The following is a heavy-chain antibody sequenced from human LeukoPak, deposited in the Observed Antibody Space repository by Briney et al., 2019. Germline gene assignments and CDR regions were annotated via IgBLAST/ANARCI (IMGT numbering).Heavy chain of an antibody. CDR1: GGSISSYY. CDR3: AGQWLVRDRYFQH. J-gene: IGHJ1*01. CDR2: IYYSGST. Sequence: SETLSLTCTVSGGSISSYYWSWIRQPPGKGLEWIGYIYYSGSTNYNPSLKSRVTISVDTSKNQFSLKLSSVTAADTAVYYCAGQWLVRDRYFQHWGQGTLVTVSS. V-gene: IGHV4-59*08. D-gene: IGHD6-19*01.